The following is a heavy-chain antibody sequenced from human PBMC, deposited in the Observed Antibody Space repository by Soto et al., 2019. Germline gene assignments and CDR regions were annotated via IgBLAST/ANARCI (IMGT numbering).Heavy chain of an antibody. CDR2: ISGSGGST. J-gene: IGHJ4*02. D-gene: IGHD5-18*01. Sequence: GGSLRLSCAASGFTFSSYAMSWVRQAPGKGLEWVSAISGSGGSTYYADSVKGRFTISRDNSKNTLYLQMNSLRAEDTAVYYCAKSARTGRYSYGHGFDYWGQGTLVTVSS. CDR1: GFTFSSYA. V-gene: IGHV3-23*01. CDR3: AKSARTGRYSYGHGFDY.